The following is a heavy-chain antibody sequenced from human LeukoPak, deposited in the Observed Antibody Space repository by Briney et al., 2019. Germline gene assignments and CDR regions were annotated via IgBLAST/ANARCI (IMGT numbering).Heavy chain of an antibody. D-gene: IGHD4-17*01. J-gene: IGHJ6*03. CDR2: ISSSGTTI. V-gene: IGHV3-48*03. CDR1: GFTFTSYE. Sequence: GGSLRLSCAASGFTFTSYEMNWVRQAPGKGLEWVSYISSSGTTIYYADSLKGRLTISRDNAKNSLYLQMNSLRAEDTAVYYCARPRYYGGMDVWGKGTTVTVSS. CDR3: ARPRYYGGMDV.